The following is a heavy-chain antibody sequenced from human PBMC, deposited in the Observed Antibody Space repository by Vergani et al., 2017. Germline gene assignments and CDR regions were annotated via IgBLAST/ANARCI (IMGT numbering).Heavy chain of an antibody. CDR1: GFTVSSNY. CDR3: ARVKMYSSGWYLTTGXFDP. Sequence: EVQLVESGGGLIQPGGSLRLSCAASGFTVSSNYMSWVRQAPGKGLEWVSVIYSGGSTYYADSVKGRFTISRDNSKNTLYLQMNSLRAEDTAVYYCARVKMYSSGWYLTTGXFDPWGQGTLVTVSS. CDR2: IYSGGST. V-gene: IGHV3-53*01. J-gene: IGHJ5*02. D-gene: IGHD6-19*01.